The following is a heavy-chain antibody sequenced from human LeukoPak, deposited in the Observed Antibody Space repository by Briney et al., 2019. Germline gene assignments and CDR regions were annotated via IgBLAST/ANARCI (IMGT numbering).Heavy chain of an antibody. D-gene: IGHD3-10*01. Sequence: ASVKVSCKASGYTFTSYDTNWVRQATGQGLEWMGWMNPNSGNTGYAQKFQGRVTMTRNTSISTAYMELSSLRSEDTAVYYCARVEWFGELLLDYWGQGTLVTVSS. CDR2: MNPNSGNT. J-gene: IGHJ4*02. CDR3: ARVEWFGELLLDY. V-gene: IGHV1-8*01. CDR1: GYTFTSYD.